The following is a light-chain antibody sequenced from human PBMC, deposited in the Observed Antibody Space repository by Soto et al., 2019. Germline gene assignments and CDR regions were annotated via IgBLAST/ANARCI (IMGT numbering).Light chain of an antibody. J-gene: IGKJ4*01. CDR3: QQYSVWPPVLT. V-gene: IGKV3-15*01. Sequence: EILMTQSPATLSVSPGERATLSCRASQSVRSDLAWYQQKPGQAPRLLIYGASTRATDIPARFSGSGSGTEFTLTISSLRSEDFAVYYCQQYSVWPPVLTFGGGTKVDI. CDR1: QSVRSD. CDR2: GAS.